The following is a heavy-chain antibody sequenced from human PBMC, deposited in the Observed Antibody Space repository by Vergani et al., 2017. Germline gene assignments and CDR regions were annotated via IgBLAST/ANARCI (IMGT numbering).Heavy chain of an antibody. D-gene: IGHD3-22*01. J-gene: IGHJ6*02. CDR2: IYYSGST. V-gene: IGHV4-31*03. CDR1: GGSISSGGYY. Sequence: QVQLQESGPGLVKPSQTLSLTCTVSGGSISSGGYYWSWIRQHPGKGLEWIGYIYYSGSTYYNPSPKSRVTISVDTSKNQFSLKLSSVTAADTAVYYWARVAYSYDSSGYYLPNYGMDVWGQGTTVTVSS. CDR3: ARVAYSYDSSGYYLPNYGMDV.